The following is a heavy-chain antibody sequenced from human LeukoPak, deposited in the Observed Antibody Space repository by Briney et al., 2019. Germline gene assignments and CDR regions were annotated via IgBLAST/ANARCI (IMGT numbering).Heavy chain of an antibody. CDR3: ARSLRYFDKYYFDY. D-gene: IGHD3-9*01. CDR1: GGSFSGYY. CDR2: INHSGST. J-gene: IGHJ4*02. V-gene: IGHV4-34*01. Sequence: PSETLSLTCAVYGGSFSGYYWSWIRQPPGKGLEWIGEINHSGSTNYNPSLESRVTISVDTSKNQFSLKLSSVTAADTAVYYCARSLRYFDKYYFDYWGQGTLVTVSS.